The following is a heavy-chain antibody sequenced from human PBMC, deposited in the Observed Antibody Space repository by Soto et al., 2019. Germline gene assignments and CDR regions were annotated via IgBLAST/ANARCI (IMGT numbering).Heavy chain of an antibody. J-gene: IGHJ4*02. CDR1: GFIASSNY. CDR2: IYSGGST. D-gene: IGHD3-10*02. CDR3: ARAMSN. V-gene: IGHV3-66*01. Sequence: PGGSLSLSCAASGFIASSNYMSWVRQAPGKGLEWVSVIYSGGSTYYADSVKGRFTISRDNSKNTLYLQMNSLRAEDTAVYYCARAMSNWGQGTLVTVSS.